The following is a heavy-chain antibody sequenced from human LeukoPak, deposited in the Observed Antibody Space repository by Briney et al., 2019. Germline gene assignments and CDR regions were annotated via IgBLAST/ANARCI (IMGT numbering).Heavy chain of an antibody. CDR1: GFTFSDYY. Sequence: GGSLRLSCAASGFTFSDYYMSWIRQAPGKGLEWVSCISSNAYTIYYADSVKGRFTISRDNAKNSLYLQLNSLRAEDTAVYYCAREPAITMVRGVIDYWGQGTLVTVSS. CDR2: ISSNAYTI. J-gene: IGHJ4*02. D-gene: IGHD3-10*01. V-gene: IGHV3-11*01. CDR3: AREPAITMVRGVIDY.